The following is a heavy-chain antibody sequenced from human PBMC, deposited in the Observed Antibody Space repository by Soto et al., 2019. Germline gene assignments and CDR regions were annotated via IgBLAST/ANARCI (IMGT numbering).Heavy chain of an antibody. CDR3: ANLASGSDSFDI. D-gene: IGHD3-10*01. V-gene: IGHV1-45*02. CDR2: ITPFNGNT. Sequence: QMQLVQSGAEVKKTGSSVKISCRASGYTFTYRHLHWLRQAPGQALEWMGWITPFNGNTNYAQKSHGSVLINRDASMSTVYLELRSLRSEDTAMYYCANLASGSDSFDIWGQGTMVTVSS. CDR1: GYTFTYRH. J-gene: IGHJ3*02.